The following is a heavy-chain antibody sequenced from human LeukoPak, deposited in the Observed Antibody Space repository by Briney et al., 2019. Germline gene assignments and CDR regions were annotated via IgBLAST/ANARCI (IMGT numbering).Heavy chain of an antibody. D-gene: IGHD1-26*01. CDR3: ANKWGQGKSDNGNYFYD. Sequence: PGGSLRLSCAASGFTFSDYAMHWVRQAPGKGLEWVSFIRYDGSKTYYADSVKGRFIISRDNSKSTLYLQMNSLRGDDSAVYYCANKWGQGKSDNGNYFYDWGQGTLVTVSP. V-gene: IGHV3-30*02. J-gene: IGHJ4*02. CDR1: GFTFSDYA. CDR2: IRYDGSKT.